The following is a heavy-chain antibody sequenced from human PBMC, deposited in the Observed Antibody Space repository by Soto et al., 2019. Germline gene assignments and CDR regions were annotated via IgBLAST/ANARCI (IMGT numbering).Heavy chain of an antibody. D-gene: IGHD7-27*01. CDR3: TRMNWVEWYFDI. Sequence: GGSLRLSCTASGFTFGDYAMSWVRQAPGKGLEWVGFIRSKAYGGTTEYAASVKGRFTISRDDSKSIAYLQMNSLKTEDTAVYYCTRMNWVEWYFDIWGRGNMV. V-gene: IGHV3-49*04. CDR1: GFTFGDYA. CDR2: IRSKAYGGTT. J-gene: IGHJ2*01.